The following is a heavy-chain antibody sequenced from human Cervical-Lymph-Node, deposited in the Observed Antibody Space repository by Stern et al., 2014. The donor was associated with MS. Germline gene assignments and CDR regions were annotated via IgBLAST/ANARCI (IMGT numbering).Heavy chain of an antibody. Sequence: DQLVESGAEVKKPGDSVKVSCRASGYTFNDFYMHWVRQAPGQGLEWMGRINGKSGDTNLAQSFQGRVTMTRDTSINTAYMELISLASDDTAVYHCARGPFWGRETFDIWGQGTMITVSS. D-gene: IGHD2/OR15-2a*01. CDR1: GYTFNDFY. V-gene: IGHV1-2*06. CDR3: ARGPFWGRETFDI. J-gene: IGHJ3*02. CDR2: INGKSGDT.